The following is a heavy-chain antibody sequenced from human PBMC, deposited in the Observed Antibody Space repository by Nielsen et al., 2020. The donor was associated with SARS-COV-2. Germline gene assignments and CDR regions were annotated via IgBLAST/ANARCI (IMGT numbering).Heavy chain of an antibody. D-gene: IGHD3-22*01. J-gene: IGHJ4*02. Sequence: SLKISCAASGFTFDDYAMHWVRQAPGKGLEWVSGISWNSGSIGYADSVKGRFTISRDNAKNSLYLQMNSLRAEDTAVYYCARMGRDSSGYYTAGLGYFDYWGQGTLVTVSS. CDR3: ARMGRDSSGYYTAGLGYFDY. CDR2: ISWNSGSI. V-gene: IGHV3-9*01. CDR1: GFTFDDYA.